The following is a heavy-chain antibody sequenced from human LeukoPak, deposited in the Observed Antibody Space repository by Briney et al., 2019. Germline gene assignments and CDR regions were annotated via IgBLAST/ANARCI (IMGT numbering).Heavy chain of an antibody. CDR2: IHYSGDT. Sequence: PSETLSLTCSVSDDSITTSNSLWGWIRQPPGKGLEWMGSIHYSGDTYYNPSLKSRVTISVHTSKNPFSLKLSSVTAADTAVYFCARGSRGRYSYYYYYYMDVWGKGTTVTVSS. V-gene: IGHV4-39*01. CDR1: DDSITTSNSL. D-gene: IGHD1-26*01. CDR3: ARGSRGRYSYYYYYYMDV. J-gene: IGHJ6*03.